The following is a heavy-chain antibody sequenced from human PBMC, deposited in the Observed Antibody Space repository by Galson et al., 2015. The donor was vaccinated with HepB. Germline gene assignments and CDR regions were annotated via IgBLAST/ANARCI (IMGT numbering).Heavy chain of an antibody. V-gene: IGHV1-69*06. D-gene: IGHD6-13*01. CDR1: GGTFSSYA. CDR3: ARAGAAGADYYYYYGMDV. Sequence: SVKVSCKASGGTFSSYAISWVRQAPGQGLEWMGGIIPIFGTANYAQKFQGRVTITADKSTSTAYMELSSLRSEDTAVYYCARAGAAGADYYYYYGMDVWGQGTTVTVSS. CDR2: IIPIFGTA. J-gene: IGHJ6*02.